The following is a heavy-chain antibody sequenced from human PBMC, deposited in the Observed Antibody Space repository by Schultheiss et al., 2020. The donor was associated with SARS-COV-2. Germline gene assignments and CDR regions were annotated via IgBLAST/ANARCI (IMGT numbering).Heavy chain of an antibody. CDR1: GGTFSSYA. V-gene: IGHV1-69*04. D-gene: IGHD1-26*01. CDR2: IIPILGIA. Sequence: SVKVSCKASGGTFSSYAISWVRQAPGQGLEWMGRIIPILGIANYAQKFQGRVTITADKSTSTAYMELSSLRSEDTAVYYCARPGGSYLGDWFDPWGQGTLVTVSS. J-gene: IGHJ5*02. CDR3: ARPGGSYLGDWFDP.